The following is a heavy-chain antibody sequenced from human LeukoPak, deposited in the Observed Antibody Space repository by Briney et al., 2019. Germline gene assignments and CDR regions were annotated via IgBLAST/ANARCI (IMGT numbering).Heavy chain of an antibody. J-gene: IGHJ3*02. CDR2: IYYSGST. CDR1: GGSISSGDYY. Sequence: PSQTLSLTCTVSGGSISSGDYYWSWIRQPPGKGLEWIGYIYYSGSTYYNPSLKSRVTISVDTSKNQFSLKLSSVTAADTAVYYCARRPSYSNYVNAFDIWGQGTMVTVSS. CDR3: ARRPSYSNYVNAFDI. D-gene: IGHD4-11*01. V-gene: IGHV4-30-4*08.